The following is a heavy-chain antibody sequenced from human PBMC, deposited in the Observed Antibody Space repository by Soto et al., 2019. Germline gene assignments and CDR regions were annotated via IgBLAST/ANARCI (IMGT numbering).Heavy chain of an antibody. CDR1: GGSVSSGSYY. CDR3: ARTRDFWSGNDAFDI. Sequence: SETLSLTCTVSGGSVSSGSYYWSWIRQPPGKGLEWIGYMYYSGSTNYNPSLKSRVTISLDTSKNQFSLKLSSVTAADTAVYFCARTRDFWSGNDAFDIWGQGTMVTVSS. D-gene: IGHD3-3*01. CDR2: MYYSGST. V-gene: IGHV4-61*01. J-gene: IGHJ3*02.